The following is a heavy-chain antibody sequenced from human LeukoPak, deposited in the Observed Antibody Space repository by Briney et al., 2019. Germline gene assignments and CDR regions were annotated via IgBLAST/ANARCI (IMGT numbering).Heavy chain of an antibody. CDR1: GGSISSSSYY. J-gene: IGHJ2*01. CDR3: VRRAMSSGYDGWYFDL. V-gene: IGHV4-39*01. CDR2: IYYSGST. Sequence: SETLSLTCTVSGGSISSSSYYWGWIRQPPGKGLEWIGSIYYSGSTYYNPSLKSRVTISVDTSKNQFSLKLNSVTAADTAVYYCVRRAMSSGYDGWYFDLWGRGTLVTVSS. D-gene: IGHD3-22*01.